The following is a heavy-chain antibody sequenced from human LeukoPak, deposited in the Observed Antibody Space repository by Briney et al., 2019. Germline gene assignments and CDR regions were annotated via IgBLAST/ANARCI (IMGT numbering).Heavy chain of an antibody. Sequence: PGGPLKLSCPAFGSSFTSNGMHWSRKAPGKGLEWVELFSQVGNKNNYADSVKGRFTVSKDSSKSPRFLKMNTLRPNDTAVYYGARDIRVRYMPMVRAVEYYQYHAMDVWGQGTTVTV. CDR2: FSQVGNKN. V-gene: IGHV3-30*03. CDR1: GSSFTSNG. D-gene: IGHD3-10*01. CDR3: ARDIRVRYMPMVRAVEYYQYHAMDV. J-gene: IGHJ6*02.